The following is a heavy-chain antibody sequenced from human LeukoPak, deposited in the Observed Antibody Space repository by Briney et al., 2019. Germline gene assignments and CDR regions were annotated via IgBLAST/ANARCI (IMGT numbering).Heavy chain of an antibody. Sequence: SVKVSRKASGGTFSSYTISWVRQAPGQGLEWMGRIIPILGIANYAQKFQGRVTITADESTSTAYMELSSLRSEDTAVYYCASVPAAFNWFDPWGQGTLVTVSS. CDR1: GGTFSSYT. CDR3: ASVPAAFNWFDP. J-gene: IGHJ5*02. V-gene: IGHV1-69*02. D-gene: IGHD2-2*01. CDR2: IIPILGIA.